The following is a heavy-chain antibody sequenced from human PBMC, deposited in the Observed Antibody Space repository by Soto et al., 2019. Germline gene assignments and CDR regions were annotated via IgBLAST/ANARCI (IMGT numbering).Heavy chain of an antibody. J-gene: IGHJ4*02. CDR1: GYTFTSYG. CDR3: ARARYYDSSGYFLTPFDY. CDR2: ISAYNGNT. Sequence: ASVKVSCKASGYTFTSYGISWVRQAPGQGLEWMGWISAYNGNTNYAQKLQGRVTMTTDTSTSTAYMELRSLRSDDTAVYYCARARYYDSSGYFLTPFDYWGQGTLVTVSS. V-gene: IGHV1-18*04. D-gene: IGHD3-22*01.